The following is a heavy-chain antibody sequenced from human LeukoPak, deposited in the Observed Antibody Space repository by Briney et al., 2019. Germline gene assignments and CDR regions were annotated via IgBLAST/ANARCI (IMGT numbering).Heavy chain of an antibody. CDR2: ISAYNGNT. CDR3: ARGRVAVAGTRLDP. V-gene: IGHV1-18*01. CDR1: GYTFTSYG. J-gene: IGHJ5*02. Sequence: GASVTVSCRTSGYTFTSYGISWVRQAPGQGLEWMGWISAYNGNTNYAQKPQGRVTMTTDTSTSTAYMELRSLRSDDTAVYYCARGRVAVAGTRLDPWGQGTLVTVSS. D-gene: IGHD6-19*01.